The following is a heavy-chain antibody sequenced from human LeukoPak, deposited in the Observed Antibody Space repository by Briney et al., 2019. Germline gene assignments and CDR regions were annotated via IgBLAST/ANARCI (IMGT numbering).Heavy chain of an antibody. V-gene: IGHV1-69*05. CDR1: GGTFSSYA. D-gene: IGHD3-22*01. Sequence: GASVRVSCKASGGTFSSYAISWVRQAPGQGLEWMGGIIPIFGTANYAQKFQGSVTITTDESTSTAYMELSSLRSEDTAVYYCARENYYDSSGSHHPHFDYWGQGTLVTVSS. J-gene: IGHJ4*02. CDR2: IIPIFGTA. CDR3: ARENYYDSSGSHHPHFDY.